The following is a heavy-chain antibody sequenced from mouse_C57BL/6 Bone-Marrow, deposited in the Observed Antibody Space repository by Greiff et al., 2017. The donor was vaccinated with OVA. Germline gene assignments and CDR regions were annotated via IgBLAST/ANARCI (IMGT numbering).Heavy chain of an antibody. V-gene: IGHV5-9*01. CDR2: ISGGGGNT. J-gene: IGHJ2*01. Sequence: EVMLVESGGGLVKPGGSLKLSCAASGFTFSSYTMSWVRQTPEKRLEWVATISGGGGNTYYPDSVKGRFTISRDNAKNTLYLQMSSLRSEDTALYYCARHGKENDYFDYWGQGTTLTVSS. CDR1: GFTFSSYT. CDR3: ARHGKENDYFDY. D-gene: IGHD2-1*01.